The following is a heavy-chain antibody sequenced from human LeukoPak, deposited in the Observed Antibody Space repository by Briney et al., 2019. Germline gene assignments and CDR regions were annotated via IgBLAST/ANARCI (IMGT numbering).Heavy chain of an antibody. J-gene: IGHJ6*02. CDR1: GFTFSSYA. D-gene: IGHD4-23*01. CDR3: AKRVGPGNMGAMDV. CDR2: ISGSGGST. V-gene: IGHV3-23*01. Sequence: GGSLRLSCAASGFTFSSYAMSWIRQAPGKGLEWVSAISGSGGSTYYADSVKGRFTISSDKSKNTLYLQMNSLRGEDTAVYYCAKRVGPGNMGAMDVWGQGTTVIVSS.